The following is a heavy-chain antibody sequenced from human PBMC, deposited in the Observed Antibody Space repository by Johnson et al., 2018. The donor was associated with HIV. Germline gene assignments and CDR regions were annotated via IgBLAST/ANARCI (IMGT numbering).Heavy chain of an antibody. J-gene: IGHJ3*02. CDR2: IYSGGST. CDR1: GFTVSSNY. D-gene: IGHD3-22*01. CDR3: AKDVEYYDANDAFDI. Sequence: VQLVESGGGLIQPGGSLRLSCAASGFTVSSNYMSWVRQAPGKGLEWVSVIYSGGSTYYADSVTGRFTISRDNSKNTLYLQMNSLRAEDTALYYCAKDVEYYDANDAFDIWGQGTMVTVSS. V-gene: IGHV3-53*01.